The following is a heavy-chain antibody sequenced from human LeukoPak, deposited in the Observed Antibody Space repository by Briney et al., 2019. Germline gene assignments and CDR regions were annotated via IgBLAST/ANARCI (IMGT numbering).Heavy chain of an antibody. CDR1: GYSISSGYY. D-gene: IGHD4-17*01. V-gene: IGHV4-38-2*01. CDR3: ARGIDYGDSDAFDI. CDR2: FYHSGST. J-gene: IGHJ3*02. Sequence: SETLSLTCVVSGYSISSGYYWGWIRQPPGKGLEWIGSFYHSGSTYYNSSLKSRVTISVDMSKNQFSLNLSSVTAADTALYYCARGIDYGDSDAFDIWGQGTMVTVSS.